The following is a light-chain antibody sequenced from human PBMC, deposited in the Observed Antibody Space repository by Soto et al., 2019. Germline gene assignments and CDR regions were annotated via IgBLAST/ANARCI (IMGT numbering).Light chain of an antibody. CDR1: SSDVGAFNY. CDR2: DAS. Sequence: QSALTQPAPVSGAPGQSITISCTGTSSDVGAFNYVCWYQHHPGTAPQLIIYDASNRPSGISNRFSGSKSGNTASLSISGLQAEDEADYYCSSYTITSTYVFGTGTKVTVL. V-gene: IGLV2-14*03. CDR3: SSYTITSTYV. J-gene: IGLJ1*01.